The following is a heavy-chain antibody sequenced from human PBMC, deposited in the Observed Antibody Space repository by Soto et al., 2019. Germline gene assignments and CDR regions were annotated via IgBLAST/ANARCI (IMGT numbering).Heavy chain of an antibody. J-gene: IGHJ4*02. D-gene: IGHD5-12*01. Sequence: EVQLVESGGGLVKPGGSLRLSCAASGFTFSSYSMNWVRQAPGKGLEWVSSISSSSSYIYYADSVKGRFTISRDNAKNSLYLQMNSLRAEDTAVYYCASSETRDGYPWYFDYWGQGTLVTVSS. CDR1: GFTFSSYS. V-gene: IGHV3-21*01. CDR2: ISSSSSYI. CDR3: ASSETRDGYPWYFDY.